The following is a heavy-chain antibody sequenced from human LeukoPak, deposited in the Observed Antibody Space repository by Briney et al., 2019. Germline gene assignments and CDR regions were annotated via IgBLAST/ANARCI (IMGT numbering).Heavy chain of an antibody. V-gene: IGHV3-23*01. Sequence: PGGSLRLSCAASGLSFSSFAMSWVRQGPARGLEWVSSIRGNGETFYADSVKGRFTISRDSSQNTLYLQMNSLRAEDAAVYYCAKSRAQQLANYFDSWGQGTLVTVSS. D-gene: IGHD6-13*01. CDR2: IRGNGET. CDR1: GLSFSSFA. J-gene: IGHJ4*02. CDR3: AKSRAQQLANYFDS.